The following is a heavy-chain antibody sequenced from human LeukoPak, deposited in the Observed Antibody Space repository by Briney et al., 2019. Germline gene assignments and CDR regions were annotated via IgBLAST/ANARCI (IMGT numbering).Heavy chain of an antibody. J-gene: IGHJ5*02. D-gene: IGHD2-21*02. Sequence: ASVKVSCKASGYTFTTYGMNWVRQAPGQGLEWMGWISAYNGNTNYAQKLQGRVTMTTDTSTSTAYMELRSLRSDDTAVYYCARDLESYCGGDCYSPVNWFDPWGQGTLVTVSS. V-gene: IGHV1-18*01. CDR3: ARDLESYCGGDCYSPVNWFDP. CDR2: ISAYNGNT. CDR1: GYTFTTYG.